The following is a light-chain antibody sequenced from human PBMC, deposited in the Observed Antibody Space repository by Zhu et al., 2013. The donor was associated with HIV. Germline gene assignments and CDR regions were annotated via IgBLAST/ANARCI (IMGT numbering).Light chain of an antibody. CDR3: QQYDYLPPVT. CDR2: GAS. Sequence: DIQMTQSPSSLSASVGDRVTITCRASQDVSSHVAWYQQKPGKVPKVLFYGASHLQPGVPSRFSGGRSGTEFTLTISNLQPEDVATYYCQQYDYLPPVTFGQGTRLEIK. V-gene: IGKV1-27*01. J-gene: IGKJ5*01. CDR1: QDVSSH.